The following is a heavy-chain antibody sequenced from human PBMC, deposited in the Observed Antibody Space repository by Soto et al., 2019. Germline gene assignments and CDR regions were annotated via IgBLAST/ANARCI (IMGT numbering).Heavy chain of an antibody. V-gene: IGHV3-48*02. CDR3: ARDVVRGVKNHSGMDV. Sequence: GGSLRLSCAASGFTFSSYSMNWVRQAPGKGLEWVSYISSSSSTIYYADSVKGRFTISRDNAKNSLYLQMNSLRDEDTAVYYCARDVVRGVKNHSGMDVWGQGTTVTVSS. J-gene: IGHJ6*02. D-gene: IGHD3-10*01. CDR1: GFTFSSYS. CDR2: ISSSSSTI.